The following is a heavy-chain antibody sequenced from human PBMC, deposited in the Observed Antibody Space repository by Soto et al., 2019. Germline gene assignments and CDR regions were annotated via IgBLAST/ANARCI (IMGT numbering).Heavy chain of an antibody. CDR3: ATDELEPRNQTLDY. V-gene: IGHV3-15*07. Sequence: GGSLRLSCVASGFTFTNVWMDWVRQSPGKGLEWVGRIKSKSSGGAADYAAPVKGRFTISRDDSKNTLFLQMNSLETEDTAVYYCATDELEPRNQTLDYWGQGTLVTVSS. CDR2: IKSKSSGGAA. D-gene: IGHD1-1*01. J-gene: IGHJ4*02. CDR1: GFTFTNVW.